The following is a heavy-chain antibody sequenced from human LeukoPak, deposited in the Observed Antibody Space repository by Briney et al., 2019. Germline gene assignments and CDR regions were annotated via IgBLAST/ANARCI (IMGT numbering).Heavy chain of an antibody. CDR1: GFTFSSYA. CDR3: TTDPSIAAAGSYYFDY. CDR2: IKSKTDGGTT. D-gene: IGHD6-13*01. Sequence: GGSLRLSCAASGFTFSSYAMSWVRQAPGKGLEWVGRIKSKTDGGTTDYAAPVKGRFTISRDDSKNTLYLQMNSLKTEDTAVYYCTTDPSIAAAGSYYFDYWGQGTLVTVSS. V-gene: IGHV3-15*01. J-gene: IGHJ4*02.